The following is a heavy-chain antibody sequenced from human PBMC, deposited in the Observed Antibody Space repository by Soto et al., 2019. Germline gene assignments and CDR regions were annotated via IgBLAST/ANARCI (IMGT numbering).Heavy chain of an antibody. CDR3: ARDIPYCGGVCHDAFDI. CDR1: GYTFTSYY. CDR2: IRPSGGST. D-gene: IGHD2-21*02. V-gene: IGHV1-46*01. J-gene: IGHJ3*02. Sequence: QVQLVQSGAEVKKPGASVKVSCKASGYTFTSYYMHWVRQAPGQGLEWMGIIRPSGGSTTYAQKFQGRVTMNRDTSTSTVYTELSSLRSEDTAVYYCARDIPYCGGVCHDAFDIWGKGTMVTVSS.